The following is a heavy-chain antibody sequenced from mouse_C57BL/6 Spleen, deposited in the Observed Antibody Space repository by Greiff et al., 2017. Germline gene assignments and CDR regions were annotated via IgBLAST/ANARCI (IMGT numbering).Heavy chain of an antibody. CDR2: IDPETGGT. Sequence: QVHVKQSGAELVRPGASVTLSCKASGYTFTDYEMHWVKQTSVHGLEWIGAIDPETGGTAYNQKFKGKAILTADKSSSTAYMELRSLTSEDSAVYYCTSLTTVGDYWGQGTTLTVSS. D-gene: IGHD1-1*01. CDR1: GYTFTDYE. V-gene: IGHV1-15*01. CDR3: TSLTTVGDY. J-gene: IGHJ2*01.